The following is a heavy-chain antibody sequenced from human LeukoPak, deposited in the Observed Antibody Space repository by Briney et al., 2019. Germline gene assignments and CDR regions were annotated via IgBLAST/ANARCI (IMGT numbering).Heavy chain of an antibody. CDR2: IIPIFGTA. CDR3: ARSTTYYYDSSGYYYVDYYYYYGMDV. V-gene: IGHV1-69*13. Sequence: GASVKVSCKASGGTFSSYAISWVRQAPGQGLEWMGGIIPIFGTANYAQKFLGRVTITADESTSTAYMELSSLRSEDTAVYYCARSTTYYYDSSGYYYVDYYYYYGMDVWGQGTTVTVSS. D-gene: IGHD3-22*01. CDR1: GGTFSSYA. J-gene: IGHJ6*02.